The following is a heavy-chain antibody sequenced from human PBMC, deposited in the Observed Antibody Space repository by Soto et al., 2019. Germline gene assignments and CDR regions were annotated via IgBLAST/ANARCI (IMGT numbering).Heavy chain of an antibody. V-gene: IGHV3-23*01. CDR1: GFTFSSYA. CDR2: ISGSGGST. Sequence: EVQLLESGGGLVQPGGSLRLSCAGSGFTFSSYAMRWVRQAPGTGLEWVSAISGSGGSTYYADSVKGRFTISRDSSKNPLYLQMTSLRAEDTAVYYCAKDPPVVVVAATDYWGQGTPVTVSS. D-gene: IGHD2-15*01. CDR3: AKDPPVVVVAATDY. J-gene: IGHJ4*02.